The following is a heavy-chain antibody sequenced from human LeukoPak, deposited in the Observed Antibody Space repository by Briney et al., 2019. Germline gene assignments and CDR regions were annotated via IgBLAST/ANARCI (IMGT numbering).Heavy chain of an antibody. D-gene: IGHD1-26*01. Sequence: PGGSLRLSCAASGFTVNSSYMGWVRQAPGKGLEWVSLIYSGGSTNYPDSVRGRFTISRDNSKNTLYLQMNSLRVEDTAVYYCASGRGFYWGQGTLVTVSS. J-gene: IGHJ4*02. CDR2: IYSGGST. CDR3: ASGRGFY. CDR1: GFTVNSSY. V-gene: IGHV3-53*01.